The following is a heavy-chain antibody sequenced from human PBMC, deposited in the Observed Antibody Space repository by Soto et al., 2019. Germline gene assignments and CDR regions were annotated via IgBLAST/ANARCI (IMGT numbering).Heavy chain of an antibody. D-gene: IGHD3-3*01. CDR1: GGSFSGYY. Sequence: SETLSLTCAVYGGSFSGYYWSWIRQPPGKGLEWIGEINHSGSTNYNPSLKSRVTISVDTSKNQFFLKLSSVTAADTAVYYCARRGLYDFWSGYKVVDWFDPWGQGTLVTV. V-gene: IGHV4-34*01. CDR2: INHSGST. J-gene: IGHJ5*02. CDR3: ARRGLYDFWSGYKVVDWFDP.